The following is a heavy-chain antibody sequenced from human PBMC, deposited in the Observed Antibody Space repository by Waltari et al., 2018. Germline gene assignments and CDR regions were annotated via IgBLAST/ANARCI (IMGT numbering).Heavy chain of an antibody. Sequence: QVQLQESGPGLVKPSETLSLTCTVSGYSISIAYYWGWVRQPPGKGLEWIASIYHSGTTYYNPSLKSRVKISVDTSKNQFSLKVSSVTAADTAVYYCARISSGLRSGFDYWGQGTLVTVSS. D-gene: IGHD2-8*02. CDR3: ARISSGLRSGFDY. CDR2: IYHSGTT. J-gene: IGHJ4*01. V-gene: IGHV4-38-2*02. CDR1: GYSISIAYY.